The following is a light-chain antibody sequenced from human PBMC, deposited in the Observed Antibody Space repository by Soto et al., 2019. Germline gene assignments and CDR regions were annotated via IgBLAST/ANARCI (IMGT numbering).Light chain of an antibody. CDR3: LQDNTYPFT. V-gene: IGKV1-17*01. Sequence: DIQMTQSPSSLSASVGDRVTITCRASQGIRNDLAWYQQKPGKAPKRLIYAASSLQSGVPSRFSGSGSGTEFTLTIISLQPEDFATYYCLQDNTYPFTFGGGTKVEIK. CDR2: AAS. CDR1: QGIRND. J-gene: IGKJ4*01.